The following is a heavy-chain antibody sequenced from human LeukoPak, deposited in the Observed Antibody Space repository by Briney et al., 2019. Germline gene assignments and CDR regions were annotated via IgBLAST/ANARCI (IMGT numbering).Heavy chain of an antibody. Sequence: GGSLRLSCAASGFTFSNAWMSWVRQAPGKGLEWVGRIKSKTDGGATDYAAPVKGRFTISRDDSKNTLYLQMNSLKTEDTAVYYCTTGITMVRGVIHLIDYWGQGTLVTVSS. D-gene: IGHD3-10*01. CDR3: TTGITMVRGVIHLIDY. CDR2: IKSKTDGGAT. J-gene: IGHJ4*02. V-gene: IGHV3-15*01. CDR1: GFTFSNAW.